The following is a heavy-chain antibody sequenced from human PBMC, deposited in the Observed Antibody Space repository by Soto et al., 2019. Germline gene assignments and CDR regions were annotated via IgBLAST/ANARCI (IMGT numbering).Heavy chain of an antibody. V-gene: IGHV1-46*01. CDR1: GYTFTSYY. Sequence: QVQLVQSGAEVKKPGASVKVSCKASGYTFTSYYMHWVRQAPGQGLEWMGIINPSGGSTSCAQKFQGRVTMTRDTSTSTVYMELSSLRSEDTAVYYCARVRDLYYYDSSGWDYWGQGTLVTVSS. CDR3: ARVRDLYYYDSSGWDY. CDR2: INPSGGST. D-gene: IGHD3-22*01. J-gene: IGHJ4*02.